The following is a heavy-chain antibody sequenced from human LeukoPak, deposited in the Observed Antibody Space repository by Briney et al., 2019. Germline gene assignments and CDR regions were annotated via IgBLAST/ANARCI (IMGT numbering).Heavy chain of an antibody. D-gene: IGHD2-2*01. CDR1: GFAFDDYA. CDR2: ISGDGGST. Sequence: GGSLRLSCAASGFAFDDYAMHWVRQAPGKGLEWVSLISGDGGSTYYADSVKGRFTISRDNSKNSLYLQMNSLRTEDTALYYRAKDIHQLLGMVDYWGQGTLVNVSS. V-gene: IGHV3-43*02. J-gene: IGHJ4*02. CDR3: AKDIHQLLGMVDY.